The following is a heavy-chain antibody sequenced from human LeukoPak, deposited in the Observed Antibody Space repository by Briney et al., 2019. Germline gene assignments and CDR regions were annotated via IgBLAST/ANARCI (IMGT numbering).Heavy chain of an antibody. V-gene: IGHV3-48*04. Sequence: GGSLRLSCAASGFTFSTYSFNWVRQAPGKGLEWVSYISGSGGSIYYTDSVKGRFTISRDNAKNSLFLQMNSLRAEDTAVYYCSRGRLFGDYWGQGALVTVSS. CDR1: GFTFSTYS. CDR3: SRGRLFGDY. J-gene: IGHJ4*02. CDR2: ISGSGGSI. D-gene: IGHD3-16*01.